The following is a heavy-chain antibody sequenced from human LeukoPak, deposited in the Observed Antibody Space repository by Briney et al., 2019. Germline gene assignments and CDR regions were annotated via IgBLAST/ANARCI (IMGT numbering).Heavy chain of an antibody. J-gene: IGHJ3*02. Sequence: PSETLSLTCTVSGGSISSYYWSWIRQPAGKGLEWIGRIYTSGSTNYNPSLKSRVTMSVDTSKNQFSLKLSSVTAADTAVYYCARVGLQLWSGRAFDIWGQGTMVTVSS. CDR2: IYTSGST. CDR3: ARVGLQLWSGRAFDI. D-gene: IGHD3-3*01. CDR1: GGSISSYY. V-gene: IGHV4-4*07.